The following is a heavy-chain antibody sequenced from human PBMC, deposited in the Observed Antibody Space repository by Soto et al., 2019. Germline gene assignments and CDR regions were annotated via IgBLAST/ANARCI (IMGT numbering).Heavy chain of an antibody. V-gene: IGHV3-30-3*01. CDR1: GFTLSSHA. J-gene: IGHJ4*02. D-gene: IGHD1-26*01. CDR3: AGDDEGGSDCDLGY. CDR2: ILSDGSNK. Sequence: QVQLVESGGGVVQPGRSLRLSCAVSGFTLSSHAMHWVRQAPGKGLEWVALILSDGSNKYYADSVKGRFTTSRDNSKKTMYLQMNSLSVEDTAVYYCAGDDEGGSDCDLGYWGQGALVTVSS.